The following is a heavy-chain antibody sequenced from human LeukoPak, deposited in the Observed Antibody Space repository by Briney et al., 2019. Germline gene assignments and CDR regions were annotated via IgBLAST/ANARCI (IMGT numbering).Heavy chain of an antibody. CDR3: ARHLIGSSDDAFDI. CDR1: GYSISSGYY. CDR2: IYYSGST. Sequence: SETLSLTCTVSGYSISSGYYWSWIRQPPGKGLEWIGYIYYSGSTNYNPSLKSRVTISVDTSKNQFSLKLSSVTAADTAVYYCARHLIGSSDDAFDIWGQGTMVTVSS. V-gene: IGHV4-59*08. J-gene: IGHJ3*02. D-gene: IGHD1-26*01.